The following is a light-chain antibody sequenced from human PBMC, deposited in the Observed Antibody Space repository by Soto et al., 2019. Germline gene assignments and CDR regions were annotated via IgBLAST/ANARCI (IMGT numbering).Light chain of an antibody. J-gene: IGKJ4*01. Sequence: ENVLTQSPGTLSLSPGERATLSCRASQTVASNYFAWYQQKPGQAPSLLIYATSSRATGIPDRFSGSGSGTDFTLTISRLEPEDFAVYYCQQYDSSHLTFVGGTKGEIK. CDR3: QQYDSSHLT. CDR1: QTVASNY. V-gene: IGKV3-20*01. CDR2: ATS.